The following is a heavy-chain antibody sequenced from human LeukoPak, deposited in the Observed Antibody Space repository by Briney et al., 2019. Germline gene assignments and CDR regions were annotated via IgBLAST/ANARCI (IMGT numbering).Heavy chain of an antibody. J-gene: IGHJ4*02. V-gene: IGHV4-39*01. CDR3: ARRLRGVTLRRTFDY. CDR2: IYYSGST. Sequence: SETLSLTCTVSGGSISSSSYYWGWIRQPPGKGLEWIGSIYYSGSTYYNPSLKSRVTISVDTSKNQFSLKLSSVTAADTAVYYCARRLRGVTLRRTFDYWGQGTLVTVPS. D-gene: IGHD3-10*01. CDR1: GGSISSSSYY.